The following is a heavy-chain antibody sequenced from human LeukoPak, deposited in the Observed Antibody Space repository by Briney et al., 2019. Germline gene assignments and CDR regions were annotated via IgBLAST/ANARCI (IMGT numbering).Heavy chain of an antibody. Sequence: PSETLSLTCTVSGGSISSYYWSWIRQPPGKGLEWIGYIYYSGSTNYNPSLKSRVTISVDTSKNQFSLKLSSVTAADTAVYYCARGLSIAMAGARGLYFDLWGRGTLVTVSS. V-gene: IGHV4-59*01. J-gene: IGHJ2*01. CDR2: IYYSGST. CDR3: ARGLSIAMAGARGLYFDL. D-gene: IGHD6-19*01. CDR1: GGSISSYY.